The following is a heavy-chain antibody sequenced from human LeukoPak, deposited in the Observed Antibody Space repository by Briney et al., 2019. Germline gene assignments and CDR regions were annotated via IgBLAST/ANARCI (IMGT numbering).Heavy chain of an antibody. CDR3: ARDITIFGVAPQNWFDP. D-gene: IGHD3-3*01. CDR1: GGSISSYY. CDR2: FYTSGST. Sequence: SETLSLTCTVSGGSISSYYWSWIRQPAGKGLEWIGRFYTSGSTNYNPSPKSRVTMSVDTSKNQFSLKLSSVTAADTAVYYCARDITIFGVAPQNWFDPWGQGTLVTVSS. J-gene: IGHJ5*02. V-gene: IGHV4-4*07.